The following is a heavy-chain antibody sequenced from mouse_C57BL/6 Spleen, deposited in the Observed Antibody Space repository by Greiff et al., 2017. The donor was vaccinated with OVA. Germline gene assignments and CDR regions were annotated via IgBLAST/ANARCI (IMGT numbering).Heavy chain of an antibody. J-gene: IGHJ2*01. CDR2: IYPSDSET. V-gene: IGHV1-61*01. D-gene: IGHD4-1*01. CDR1: GYTFTSYW. Sequence: QVQLQQPGAELVRPGSSVKLSCKASGYTFTSYWMDWVKQRPGQGLEWIGNIYPSDSETHYNQKFKDKATLTVDKSSSTAYVQLSSLTSEDSAVYYCARGANWEGVDYWGQGTTLTVSS. CDR3: ARGANWEGVDY.